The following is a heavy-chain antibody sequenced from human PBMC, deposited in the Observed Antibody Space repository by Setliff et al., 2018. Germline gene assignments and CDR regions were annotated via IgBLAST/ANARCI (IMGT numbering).Heavy chain of an antibody. CDR2: INTNTGNP. CDR1: GYTFTTYA. J-gene: IGHJ4*02. Sequence: ASVKVSCKASGYTFTTYAISWMRQAPGQGLEWMGWINTNTGNPSYAQGFTGRFVFSLDTSVSTAYLQAEDTAVYYCARDRDGMFMFDSWGQGTLVTVSS. CDR3: ARDRDGMFMFDS. D-gene: IGHD3-10*02. V-gene: IGHV7-4-1*01.